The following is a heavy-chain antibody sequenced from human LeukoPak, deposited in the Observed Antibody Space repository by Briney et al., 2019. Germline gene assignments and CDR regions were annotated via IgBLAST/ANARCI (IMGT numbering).Heavy chain of an antibody. D-gene: IGHD6-19*01. V-gene: IGHV3-21*01. CDR3: ARDQLKRYSSGWYW. Sequence: GGSLRLSCAASGFTFSSYSMNWVRQAPGKGLEWVSSISSSSYIYYADSVKGRFTISGDNAKNSLYLQMNSLRAEDTAVYYCARDQLKRYSSGWYWWGQGTLVTVSS. J-gene: IGHJ4*02. CDR1: GFTFSSYS. CDR2: ISSSSYI.